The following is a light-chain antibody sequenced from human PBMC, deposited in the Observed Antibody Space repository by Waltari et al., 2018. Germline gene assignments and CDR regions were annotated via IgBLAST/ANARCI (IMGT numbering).Light chain of an antibody. V-gene: IGKV3-20*01. CDR3: QHFGSSLYA. CDR1: QDVTSDY. J-gene: IGKJ2*01. Sequence: EIVLTQSPGTLSVSPGETATLSCRASQDVTSDYLAWYQQKPRPAPTLLIFGASSRATGIPHRFSGSGSGTDFTLTITRLEPEDCAVYYCQHFGSSLYAFGQGTKLEIK. CDR2: GAS.